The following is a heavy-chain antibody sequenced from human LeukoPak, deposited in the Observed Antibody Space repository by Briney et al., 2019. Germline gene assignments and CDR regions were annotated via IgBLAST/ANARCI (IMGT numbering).Heavy chain of an antibody. D-gene: IGHD3-16*01. CDR2: LNPKSGDT. V-gene: IGHV1-8*01. CDR1: GFTFSNYD. J-gene: IGHJ4*02. Sequence: ASVKVSCKASGFTFSNYDINWVRQAPGQGLEWMGWLNPKSGDTGYAQKFQGRVAMTRNTSISTAYMEVSSLTSEDTAVYYCARGSALSSPLEYWGQGTLVTVSS. CDR3: ARGSALSSPLEY.